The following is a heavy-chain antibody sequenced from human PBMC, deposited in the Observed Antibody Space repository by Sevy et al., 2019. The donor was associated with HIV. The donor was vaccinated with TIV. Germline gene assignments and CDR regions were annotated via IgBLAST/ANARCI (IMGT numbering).Heavy chain of an antibody. Sequence: GGSLRLSCSAPGFTFSDYYMNWIRQAPGKGLEWISYISFSSNYTMYADSVTGRFTISRDNAKNSLYLQMNSLRAEDTAVYYCARGLVGANLGTDYWGQGSLVTVSS. D-gene: IGHD1-26*01. CDR2: ISFSSNYT. V-gene: IGHV3-11*06. CDR3: ARGLVGANLGTDY. CDR1: GFTFSDYY. J-gene: IGHJ4*02.